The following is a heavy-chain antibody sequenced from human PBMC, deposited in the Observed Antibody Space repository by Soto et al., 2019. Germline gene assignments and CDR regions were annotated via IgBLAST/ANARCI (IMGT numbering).Heavy chain of an antibody. Sequence: ASVKVSCKASGYTFTSYGISWVRQAPGQGLEWTGWISAYNGNTNYAQKLQGRVTMTTDTSTSTAYMELRSLRSDDTAVYYCARVRVTIFGVEKPLGDYWGQGTLVTVSS. CDR1: GYTFTSYG. J-gene: IGHJ4*02. D-gene: IGHD3-3*01. V-gene: IGHV1-18*01. CDR3: ARVRVTIFGVEKPLGDY. CDR2: ISAYNGNT.